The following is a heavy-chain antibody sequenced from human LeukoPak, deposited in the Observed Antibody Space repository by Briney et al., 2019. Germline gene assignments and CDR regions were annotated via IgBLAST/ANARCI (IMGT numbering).Heavy chain of an antibody. CDR3: ARFGGPHAFDI. CDR1: GNSISSGDNY. D-gene: IGHD3-3*01. Sequence: SETLSLTCTVSGNSISSGDNYWSWIRQPAGKGLEWIGRIYTSGSTNYNPSLKSRVTISVDTSKNHFSLTLSSVTAADTAVYYCARFGGPHAFDIWGQGTMVTVSS. V-gene: IGHV4-61*02. J-gene: IGHJ3*02. CDR2: IYTSGST.